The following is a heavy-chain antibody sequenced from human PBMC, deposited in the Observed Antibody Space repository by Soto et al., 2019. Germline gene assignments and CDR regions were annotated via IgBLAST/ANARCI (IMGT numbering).Heavy chain of an antibody. Sequence: SETLALTCTVSGGSISSGYYYWSWIRQPPGKGLEWIGYIYYSGSTYYNPSLKSRVTISVDTSKNQLSLKLSSVTAADTAVYYCARDRDYYYGMDVWGQGTTVTVS. V-gene: IGHV4-30-4*01. CDR1: GGSISSGYYY. CDR3: ARDRDYYYGMDV. D-gene: IGHD3-10*01. J-gene: IGHJ6*02. CDR2: IYYSGST.